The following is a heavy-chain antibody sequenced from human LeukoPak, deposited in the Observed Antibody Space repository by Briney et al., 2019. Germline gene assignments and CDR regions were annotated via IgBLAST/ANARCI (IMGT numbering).Heavy chain of an antibody. V-gene: IGHV1-69*13. J-gene: IGHJ6*03. CDR1: GGTFSSYA. Sequence: SVKVSCKASGGTFSSYAISWVRQAPGQGLEWMGGIIPIFGTANYAQKFQGRVTITADGSTSTAYMELSSLRSEDTAVYYCARGMSVGYCSSTSCRTHYYYYMDVWGKGTTVTVSS. CDR2: IIPIFGTA. CDR3: ARGMSVGYCSSTSCRTHYYYYMDV. D-gene: IGHD2-2*01.